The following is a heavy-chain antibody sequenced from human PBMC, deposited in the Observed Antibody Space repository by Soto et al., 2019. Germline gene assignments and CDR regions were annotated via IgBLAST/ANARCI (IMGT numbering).Heavy chain of an antibody. CDR2: ISGSGGST. J-gene: IGHJ4*02. Sequence: GGSLRLSCAASGFTFSSYAMSWVRQAPGKGLEWVSAISGSGGSTYYADSVKGRFTISRDNSKNTLYLQMNSLRAEDTAVYYCAKHLTMVRGVIVFDYWGQGTLVTVSS. CDR1: GFTFSSYA. V-gene: IGHV3-23*01. CDR3: AKHLTMVRGVIVFDY. D-gene: IGHD3-10*01.